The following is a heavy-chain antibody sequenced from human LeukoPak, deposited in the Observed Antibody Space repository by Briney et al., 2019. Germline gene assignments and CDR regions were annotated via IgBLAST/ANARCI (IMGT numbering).Heavy chain of an antibody. CDR2: ISSSGSTI. V-gene: IGHV3-48*03. CDR3: ARVGGGQSVVTAYRWSFDY. J-gene: IGHJ4*02. Sequence: GGSLRLSCAASGFTFSSYEMNWVRQAPGKGLEWVSYISSSGSTIYYADSVKGRFTISRDNAKNSLYLQMNSLRAEDTAVYYCARVGGGQSVVTAYRWSFDYWGQGTLVTVSS. CDR1: GFTFSSYE. D-gene: IGHD2-21*02.